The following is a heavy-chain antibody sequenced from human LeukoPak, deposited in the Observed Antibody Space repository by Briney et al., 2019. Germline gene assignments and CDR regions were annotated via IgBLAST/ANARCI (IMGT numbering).Heavy chain of an antibody. J-gene: IGHJ4*02. CDR2: ISSSSSYI. CDR1: GFTFSSYS. D-gene: IGHD3-22*01. CDR3: ARGYYDSSGGLGY. V-gene: IGHV3-21*01. Sequence: GGSLRLSCAASGFTFSSYSMNWVRQAPGKGLEWVSSISSSSSYIYYADSVKGRFTISRDNAKNLLYLQMNSLRAEDTAVYCCARGYYDSSGGLGYWGQGTLVTVSS.